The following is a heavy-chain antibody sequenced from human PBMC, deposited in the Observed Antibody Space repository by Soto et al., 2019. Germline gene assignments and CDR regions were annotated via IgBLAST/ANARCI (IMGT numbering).Heavy chain of an antibody. V-gene: IGHV3-74*01. CDR1: GLTFSSYW. CDR3: ALSHTVTTDY. J-gene: IGHJ4*02. D-gene: IGHD4-17*01. Sequence: EVQLVESCVGLVQPGGSLRLSCAASGLTFSSYWMHWVRQAPGKGLVLVSRINSDGSSTSYADSVKGRFTISRDNAKNTLYLQMNSLRAEDTAVYYCALSHTVTTDYWGQGTLVTVSS. CDR2: INSDGSST.